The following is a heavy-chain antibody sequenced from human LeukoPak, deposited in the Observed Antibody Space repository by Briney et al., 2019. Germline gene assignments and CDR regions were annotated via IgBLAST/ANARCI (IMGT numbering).Heavy chain of an antibody. CDR3: AKDRRSSWYDYFDH. D-gene: IGHD6-13*01. V-gene: IGHV3-30*02. CDR1: GFTFSSYG. Sequence: PGGSLRLSCAASGFTFSSYGMHWVRQAPGKGLEWVAFIRYDGSNKYYADSVKGRFTISRDNSKNTLYLQMNSLRAEDTAVYYCAKDRRSSWYDYFDHWGQGTLVTVSS. CDR2: IRYDGSNK. J-gene: IGHJ4*02.